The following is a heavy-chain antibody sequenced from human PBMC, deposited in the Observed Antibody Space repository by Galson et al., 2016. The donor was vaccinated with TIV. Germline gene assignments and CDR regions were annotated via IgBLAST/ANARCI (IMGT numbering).Heavy chain of an antibody. Sequence: SVKVSCKASGGTFSSYAISWVRQAPGQGLEWMGGIIPIYGTANYAQKFQGRFTITADESTNTAYMELSSLRSEDTALFYCARIEYSYGKYYYYYYMDVWGKGTTVIVSS. CDR2: IIPIYGTA. CDR1: GGTFSSYA. D-gene: IGHD5-18*01. V-gene: IGHV1-69*13. J-gene: IGHJ6*03. CDR3: ARIEYSYGKYYYYYYMDV.